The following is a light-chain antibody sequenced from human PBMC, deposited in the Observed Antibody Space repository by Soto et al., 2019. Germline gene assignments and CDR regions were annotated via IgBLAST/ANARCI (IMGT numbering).Light chain of an antibody. V-gene: IGLV1-44*01. Sequence: QSVLTQPPSASGTPGQRVNMSCSGSSSNIGSNTVNWYQQLPGTAPKLLIYSNNQRPSGVPDRFSGSKSGTSASLAISGLHSEDEADYYCAASDDSLNGVLFGGGTKLTVL. J-gene: IGLJ2*01. CDR1: SSNIGSNT. CDR3: AASDDSLNGVL. CDR2: SNN.